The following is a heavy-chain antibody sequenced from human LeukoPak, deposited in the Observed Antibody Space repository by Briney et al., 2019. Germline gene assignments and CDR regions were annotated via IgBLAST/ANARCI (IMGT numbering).Heavy chain of an antibody. CDR1: GFTFDSNS. CDR2: IKQDGSEK. J-gene: IGHJ4*02. D-gene: IGHD7-27*01. Sequence: GGSLRLSCAASGFTFDSNSMSWVRQAPGKGLEWVANIKQDGSEKYYVDSVKGRFTISRDNAKNSLYLQMNSLRAEDTTVYYCAKNWGSLDYWGQGTLVTVSS. V-gene: IGHV3-7*01. CDR3: AKNWGSLDY.